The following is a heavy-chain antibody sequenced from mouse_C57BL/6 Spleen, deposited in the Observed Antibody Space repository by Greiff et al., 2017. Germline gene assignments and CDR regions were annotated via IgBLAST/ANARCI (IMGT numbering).Heavy chain of an antibody. Sequence: QVQLQQPGAELVKPGASVKLSCKASGYTFTSYWMHWVKQRPGQGLEWIGMIHPNSGSTNYNEKFKSKATLTVDKSSSTAYMQLSSLTSEDSAVYDCARKDYGNFYYFDYWGQGTTLTVSS. CDR3: ARKDYGNFYYFDY. D-gene: IGHD2-1*01. V-gene: IGHV1-64*01. J-gene: IGHJ2*01. CDR1: GYTFTSYW. CDR2: IHPNSGST.